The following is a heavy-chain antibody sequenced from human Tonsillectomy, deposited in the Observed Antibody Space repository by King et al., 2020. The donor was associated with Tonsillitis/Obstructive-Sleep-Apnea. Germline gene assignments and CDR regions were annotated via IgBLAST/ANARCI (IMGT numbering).Heavy chain of an antibody. D-gene: IGHD1-26*01. CDR3: ARHGSGSHPPH. CDR2: IYYSGST. CDR1: GGSISSYY. Sequence: VQLQESGPGLVKPSETLSLTCTVSGGSISSYYWSWIRQPPGKGLEWIGYIYYSGSTNYNPSLKSRVTISVDTSKNQFSLKLSSVTAADTAVYYCARHGSGSHPPHWGQGPLVPVSS. V-gene: IGHV4-59*08. J-gene: IGHJ4*02.